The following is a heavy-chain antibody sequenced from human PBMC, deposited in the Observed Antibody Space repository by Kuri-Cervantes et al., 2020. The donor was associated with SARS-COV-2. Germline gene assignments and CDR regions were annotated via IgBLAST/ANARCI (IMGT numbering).Heavy chain of an antibody. V-gene: IGHV4-38-2*01. D-gene: IGHD5-18*01. CDR2: IYYSGST. Sequence: SETLSLTCAVSGYSISSGYYWGWIRQPPGKGLEWIGSIYYSGSTYYNPSLKSRVTISVDTSKNQFSLKLSSVTAADTAVYYCARGGYSYGPETQGAFDIWGQGTMVTVSS. CDR3: ARGGYSYGPETQGAFDI. CDR1: GYSISSGYY. J-gene: IGHJ3*02.